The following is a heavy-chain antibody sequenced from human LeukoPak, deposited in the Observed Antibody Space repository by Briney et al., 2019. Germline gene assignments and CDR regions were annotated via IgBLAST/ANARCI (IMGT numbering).Heavy chain of an antibody. CDR1: GGSISSYY. D-gene: IGHD3-10*01. J-gene: IGHJ5*02. CDR3: ARAGYYYGSGRKYNWFDP. Sequence: PSETLSLTCTVSGGSISSYYWSWIRQPPGKGLEWIGYIYYSGSTNYNPSLKSRVTISVDTSKNQFSLKLSSVTAADTAVYYCARAGYYYGSGRKYNWFDPWGQGTLVTVSS. CDR2: IYYSGST. V-gene: IGHV4-59*01.